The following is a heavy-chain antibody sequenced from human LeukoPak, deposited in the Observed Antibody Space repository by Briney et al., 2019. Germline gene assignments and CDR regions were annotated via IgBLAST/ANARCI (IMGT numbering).Heavy chain of an antibody. CDR2: IYLGDSDT. Sequence: GESLKISCKGSGYSFSSYWIGWVRQMPGKGLEWMGIIYLGDSDTRYSPSFQGQVTISADKSITTAYLQWSSLKASDTAMYYCARHPSYTSGWPLDYWGQGTLVTVSS. D-gene: IGHD6-19*01. CDR1: GYSFSSYW. J-gene: IGHJ4*02. CDR3: ARHPSYTSGWPLDY. V-gene: IGHV5-51*01.